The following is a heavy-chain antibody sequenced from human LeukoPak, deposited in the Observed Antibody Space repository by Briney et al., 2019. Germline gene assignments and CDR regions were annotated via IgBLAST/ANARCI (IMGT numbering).Heavy chain of an antibody. Sequence: SETLSLTCTVSGGSISSYYWSWIRQPAGKGLEWIGRIYTSGSTNYNPSLKSRVTISVDKSKNQFSLKLSSVTAADTAVYYCARVLVERGYYFDCWGQGTLVTVSS. V-gene: IGHV4-4*07. D-gene: IGHD2-8*01. CDR3: ARVLVERGYYFDC. CDR1: GGSISSYY. J-gene: IGHJ4*02. CDR2: IYTSGST.